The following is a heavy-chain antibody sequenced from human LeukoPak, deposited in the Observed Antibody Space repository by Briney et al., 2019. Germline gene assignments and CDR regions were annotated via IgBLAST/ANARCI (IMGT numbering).Heavy chain of an antibody. V-gene: IGHV1-18*01. CDR2: ISAYNGNT. D-gene: IGHD2-15*01. Sequence: ASVKVSCKASGYTFTSYGISWVRQAPGQGLEWMGWISAYNGNTNYAQKLQGRVTMTTDTSTSTAYMELRSLRSDDTAVYYCARVYCSGGSCYGGHDYWGQGTLVTVSS. CDR1: GYTFTSYG. CDR3: ARVYCSGGSCYGGHDY. J-gene: IGHJ4*02.